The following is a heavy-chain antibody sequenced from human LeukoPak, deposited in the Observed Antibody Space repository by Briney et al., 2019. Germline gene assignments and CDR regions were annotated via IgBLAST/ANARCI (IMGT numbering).Heavy chain of an antibody. Sequence: GGSLRLSCAASGFTFDDYAMHWVRHAPGKGLEWVSGISWNSGSIVYADSVKGRFTISRDNAKNSLYLQMNSLRAEDTALYYCAKETTPYCSSTSCQYGMDVWGQGTTVTVSS. D-gene: IGHD2-2*01. V-gene: IGHV3-9*01. CDR1: GFTFDDYA. J-gene: IGHJ6*02. CDR2: ISWNSGSI. CDR3: AKETTPYCSSTSCQYGMDV.